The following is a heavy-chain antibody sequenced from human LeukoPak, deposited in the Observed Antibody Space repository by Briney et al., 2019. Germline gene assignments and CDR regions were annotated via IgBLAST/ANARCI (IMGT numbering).Heavy chain of an antibody. CDR2: IYYSGST. J-gene: IGHJ4*02. Sequence: PSETLSLTCAVYGGSFSGYYWSWIRQPPGKGLEWIGYIYYSGSTNYNPSLKSRVTISVDTSKNQFSLKLSSVTAADTAVYYCARTLRFLEWLSFDYWGQGTLVTVSS. CDR1: GGSFSGYY. CDR3: ARTLRFLEWLSFDY. D-gene: IGHD3-3*01. V-gene: IGHV4-59*01.